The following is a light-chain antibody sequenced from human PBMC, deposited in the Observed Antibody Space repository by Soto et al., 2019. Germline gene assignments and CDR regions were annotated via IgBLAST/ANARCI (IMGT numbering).Light chain of an antibody. V-gene: IGKV1-5*01. Sequence: DIQMTQSPSTLSASVGDRVTITCRASQSISSWLAWYQQKPGKAPKLLIYDASSLESGVPSRFRGSGSGTEFTLTISSLQPDDFATYYCQQYNSYPLTFGGGTKLEIK. CDR1: QSISSW. J-gene: IGKJ4*01. CDR3: QQYNSYPLT. CDR2: DAS.